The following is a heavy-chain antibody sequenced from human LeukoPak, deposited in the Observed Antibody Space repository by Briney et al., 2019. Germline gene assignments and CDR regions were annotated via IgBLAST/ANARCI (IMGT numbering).Heavy chain of an antibody. CDR2: IGSKANNYAT. D-gene: IGHD2-8*01. J-gene: IGHJ4*02. Sequence: GGSLRLSCAASGFCFSGSAMHWVRQASGKGLDWVGRIGSKANNYATVYAASVKGRFTISRDDSKNTAYLQMNSLKTEDTAVYYCTDGVGNYWGQGTLVTVSS. CDR3: TDGVGNY. CDR1: GFCFSGSA. V-gene: IGHV3-73*01.